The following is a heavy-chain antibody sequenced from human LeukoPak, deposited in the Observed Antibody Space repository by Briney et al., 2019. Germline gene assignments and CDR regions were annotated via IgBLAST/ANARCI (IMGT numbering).Heavy chain of an antibody. D-gene: IGHD6-19*01. V-gene: IGHV4-39*07. Sequence: SETLSLTCIVSGGSISSSDYYWGWIRQPPGKGLEWIATIYYSGSTYYNPSLKSRVTISVDRSKNQFSLKLSSVTAADTAVYYCARSPRGISSGWYSSHYYFDYWGQGTLVTVSS. CDR1: GGSISSSDYY. J-gene: IGHJ4*02. CDR2: IYYSGST. CDR3: ARSPRGISSGWYSSHYYFDY.